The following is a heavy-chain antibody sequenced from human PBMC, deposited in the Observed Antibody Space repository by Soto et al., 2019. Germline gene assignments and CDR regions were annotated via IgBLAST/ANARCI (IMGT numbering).Heavy chain of an antibody. CDR2: IIPIIGIS. CDR1: GGTFSTYT. CDR3: AGDPDSHYNDSHASSYP. V-gene: IGHV1-69*08. D-gene: IGHD4-4*01. J-gene: IGHJ5*02. Sequence: QVQLVQSGAEVKKPGSSVKVSCKASGGTFSTYTITWVRQAPGQGLEWMGRIIPIIGISNYAQKFQGRVTISADKFTGTDYMELTGLRSDDTAVYYCAGDPDSHYNDSHASSYPWGQGTLVTVSS.